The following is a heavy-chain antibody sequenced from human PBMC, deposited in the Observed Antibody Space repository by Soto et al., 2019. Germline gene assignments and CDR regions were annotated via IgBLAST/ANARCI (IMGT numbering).Heavy chain of an antibody. Sequence: DVQLVESGGGLVQPGRSLRLSCAASGLTFDDYAMHWVRQAPGKGLEWVSGISWNSGSIGYADSVKGRFTISRDNAKNSLYLHMNSLRAEDTALYYCAKGIGRGYGYGCDYWGQGTLVTVSS. D-gene: IGHD5-18*01. CDR2: ISWNSGSI. CDR3: AKGIGRGYGYGCDY. J-gene: IGHJ4*02. V-gene: IGHV3-9*01. CDR1: GLTFDDYA.